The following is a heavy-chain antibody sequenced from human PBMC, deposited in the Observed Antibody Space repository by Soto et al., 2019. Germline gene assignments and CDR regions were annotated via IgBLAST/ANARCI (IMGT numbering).Heavy chain of an antibody. V-gene: IGHV1-69*13. CDR2: IIPIFGTA. CDR1: GGTFSSYS. Sequence: SVKVSCKASGGTFSSYSISLVRQAPGQELEWMGGIIPIFGTANYAQKFQGRVTITADESTSTAYMELSSLRSEDTAVYYCARTVVLRFWEWLAYFDNRGQGTLVPVSS. J-gene: IGHJ4*02. D-gene: IGHD3-3*01. CDR3: ARTVVLRFWEWLAYFDN.